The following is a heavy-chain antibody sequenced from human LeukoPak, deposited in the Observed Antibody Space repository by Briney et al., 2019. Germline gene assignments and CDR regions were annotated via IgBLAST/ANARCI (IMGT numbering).Heavy chain of an antibody. Sequence: PSETLSLTCTVSGGSISSSSYYWGWIRQPPGKGLEWIGNIYYSGSTSYNPSLKSRVTISVDTSKNQFSLKLSSVTAADTAVYYCARVTRGGGKYYIDYWGQGTLVTVSS. CDR1: GGSISSSSYY. J-gene: IGHJ4*02. V-gene: IGHV4-39*01. D-gene: IGHD1-26*01. CDR2: IYYSGST. CDR3: ARVTRGGGKYYIDY.